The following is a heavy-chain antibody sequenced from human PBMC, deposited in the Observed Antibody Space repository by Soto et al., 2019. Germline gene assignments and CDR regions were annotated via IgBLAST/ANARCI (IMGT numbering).Heavy chain of an antibody. Sequence: QVQLQESGPGLVKPSQTLSLTCTVSGGSISSGDYYWSWIRQPPGKGLEWIGYIYYSGSTYYNPSLKSRVTISVDTSKNQFSLKLSSVTAADTAVSYCARDQVYYDSSGYPNRYFDLWGRGTLFTVSS. J-gene: IGHJ2*01. D-gene: IGHD3-22*01. CDR3: ARDQVYYDSSGYPNRYFDL. CDR2: IYYSGST. CDR1: GGSISSGDYY. V-gene: IGHV4-30-4*01.